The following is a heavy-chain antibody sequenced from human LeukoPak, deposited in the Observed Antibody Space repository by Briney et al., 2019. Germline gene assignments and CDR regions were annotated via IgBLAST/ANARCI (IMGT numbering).Heavy chain of an antibody. V-gene: IGHV3-11*04. CDR2: ISSSGSTI. CDR3: AKIVVVITRDAFDI. J-gene: IGHJ3*02. D-gene: IGHD3-22*01. CDR1: GFTFSDYY. Sequence: GESLRLSCAASGFTFSDYYMSWIRQAPGKGLEWVSYISSSGSTIYYAHSVKGRFTISRDNAKNSLYLQMNSLRAEDTAVYYCAKIVVVITRDAFDIWGQGTMVTVSS.